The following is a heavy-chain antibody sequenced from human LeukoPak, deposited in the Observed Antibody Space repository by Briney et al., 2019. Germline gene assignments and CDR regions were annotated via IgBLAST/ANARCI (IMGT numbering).Heavy chain of an antibody. J-gene: IGHJ4*02. V-gene: IGHV1-69*13. Sequence: GASVKVSCKASGGTFSSYAISWVRQAPGQGLEWMGGIIPISGTANYAQKFQGRVTITADESTSTAYMELSSLRSEDTAVYYCAITHYDFWSGSIGYWGQETLVTVSS. CDR1: GGTFSSYA. D-gene: IGHD3-3*01. CDR2: IIPISGTA. CDR3: AITHYDFWSGSIGY.